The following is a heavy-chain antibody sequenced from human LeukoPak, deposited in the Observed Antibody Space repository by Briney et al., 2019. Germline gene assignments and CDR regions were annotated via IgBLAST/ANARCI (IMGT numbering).Heavy chain of an antibody. CDR2: IYYSGST. CDR3: ARGEWLLSGNWFDP. D-gene: IGHD3-3*01. Sequence: PSETLSLTCAVSGGSIRSYYWSWIRQPPGKGLEWIGYIYYSGSTNYNPSLKSRVTISVDTSKNQFSLKLSSVTAADTAVYYCARGEWLLSGNWFDPWGQGTLVTVSS. V-gene: IGHV4-59*01. CDR1: GGSIRSYY. J-gene: IGHJ5*02.